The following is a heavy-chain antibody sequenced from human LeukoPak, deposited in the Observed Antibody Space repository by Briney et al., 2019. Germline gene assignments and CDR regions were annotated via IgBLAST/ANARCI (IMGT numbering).Heavy chain of an antibody. J-gene: IGHJ4*02. D-gene: IGHD3-16*02. CDR1: GFTVSNNY. CDR2: IYSGDTT. Sequence: GGSLRLSCAASGFTVSNNYMSWVRQAPGKGLEWVSVIYSGDTTYYTDSVKGRFTISRDNSKNTLYLQMNSLRAEDTAVYYCAKDPPYYDYVWGSYRYTGYFDYWGQGTLVTVSS. CDR3: AKDPPYYDYVWGSYRYTGYFDY. V-gene: IGHV3-53*01.